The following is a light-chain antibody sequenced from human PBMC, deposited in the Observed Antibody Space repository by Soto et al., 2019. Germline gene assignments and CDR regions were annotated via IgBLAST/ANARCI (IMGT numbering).Light chain of an antibody. CDR1: QSVSNNY. CDR3: QQYGSPPT. CDR2: GAS. J-gene: IGKJ1*01. Sequence: EIVFTQSPGTLSLSPGERATLSCRASQSVSNNYLAWCQQKPGQAPRLLIYGASNTATGIPDRFSGSGSGTDFTLTISRLEPEDFAVDYCQQYGSPPTFGQGTKVDIK. V-gene: IGKV3-20*01.